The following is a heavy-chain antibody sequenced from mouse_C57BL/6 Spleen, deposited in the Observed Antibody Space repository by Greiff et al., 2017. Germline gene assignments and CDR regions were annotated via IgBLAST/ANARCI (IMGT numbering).Heavy chain of an antibody. V-gene: IGHV1-42*01. CDR2: INPSTGGT. D-gene: IGHD1-2*01. J-gene: IGHJ4*01. CDR1: GFSFTGYY. CDR3: ARSSLRRAMDY. Sequence: VQLQQSGPELVKPGASVKISCTASGFSFTGYYMNWVQQSPEKSLEWIGEINPSTGGTTYNQKFKAKATLTDDKSSSTAYMQLKSLTSEDSAVYYCARSSLRRAMDYWGQGTSVTVSS.